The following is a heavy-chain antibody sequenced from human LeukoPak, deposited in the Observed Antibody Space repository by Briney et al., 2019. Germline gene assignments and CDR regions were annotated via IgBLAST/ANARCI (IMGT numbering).Heavy chain of an antibody. Sequence: GASVKVSCKASGYTFTSYARHWVRQAPGQRLEWMGWINAGNGNTKYSQKFQGRVTITRDTSASTAYMELSSLRSEDTAVYYCARAPNHYDSSGYYASLSFDYWGQGTLVTVSS. J-gene: IGHJ4*02. V-gene: IGHV1-3*01. CDR2: INAGNGNT. CDR1: GYTFTSYA. D-gene: IGHD3-22*01. CDR3: ARAPNHYDSSGYYASLSFDY.